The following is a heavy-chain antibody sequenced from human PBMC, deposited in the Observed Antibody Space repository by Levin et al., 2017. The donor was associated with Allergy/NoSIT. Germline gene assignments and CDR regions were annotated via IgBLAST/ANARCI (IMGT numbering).Heavy chain of an antibody. CDR2: VKDSGSA. V-gene: IGHV4-34*01. J-gene: IGHJ6*02. CDR3: ARGKYSTSSLLGYYYGMDV. Sequence: SQTLSLTCAVYGGSFSGYSWSWIRQSPGKGLEWIGEVKDSGSADYNPSLKSRVTISSDTSKNQFSLKMSSVTAADTAVYFCARGKYSTSSLLGYYYGMDVWGQGTTVTVSS. D-gene: IGHD6-6*01. CDR1: GGSFSGYS.